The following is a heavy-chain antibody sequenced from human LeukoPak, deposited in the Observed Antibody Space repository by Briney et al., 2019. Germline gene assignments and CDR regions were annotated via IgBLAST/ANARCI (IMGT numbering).Heavy chain of an antibody. J-gene: IGHJ5*02. D-gene: IGHD2-15*01. CDR1: GFTFSSYE. V-gene: IGHV3-21*05. CDR2: ISSSSSYI. CDR3: ARDRCSGGSCYSPDH. Sequence: GGSLRLSCAASGFTFSSYEMNWVRQAPGKGLEWVSYISSSSSYIYYADSVKGRFTISRDNAKNSLYLQMNSLRAEDTAVYYCARDRCSGGSCYSPDHWGQGTLVTVSS.